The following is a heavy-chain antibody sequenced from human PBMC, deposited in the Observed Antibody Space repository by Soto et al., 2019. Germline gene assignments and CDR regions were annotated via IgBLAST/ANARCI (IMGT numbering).Heavy chain of an antibody. CDR2: INHSGST. CDR1: GGSFNDFY. V-gene: IGHV4-34*01. Sequence: QVQLQQWGAGLLKPSGTQSLTCAVYGGSFNDFYWSWIRQPPGKGLEWIGEINHSGSTNYNPSLKSRVTISVDTSKNQFSLKLSSVTAADTAVYYCARTAGELYGMDVWGQGTTVTVSS. J-gene: IGHJ6*02. D-gene: IGHD2-21*02. CDR3: ARTAGELYGMDV.